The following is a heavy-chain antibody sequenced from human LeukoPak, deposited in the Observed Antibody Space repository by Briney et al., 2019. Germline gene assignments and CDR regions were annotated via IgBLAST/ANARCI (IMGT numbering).Heavy chain of an antibody. Sequence: GGSLRLSCAASGFTFSSYGMHWVRQAPGKGLEWVAFIRYDGSNKYYADSVKGRFTISRDNSKNTLYLQMNSLRAEDTALYYCARAEPELERNYYYYYMDVWGKGTTVTVSS. CDR2: IRYDGSNK. J-gene: IGHJ6*03. D-gene: IGHD1-1*01. V-gene: IGHV3-30*02. CDR3: ARAEPELERNYYYYYMDV. CDR1: GFTFSSYG.